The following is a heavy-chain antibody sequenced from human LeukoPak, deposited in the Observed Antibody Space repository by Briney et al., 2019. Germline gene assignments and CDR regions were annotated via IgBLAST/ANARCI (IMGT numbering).Heavy chain of an antibody. Sequence: SETLSLTCTVSGGSISSYYWSWIRQPPGKGLEWIGDIYYSGSTNYNPSLKSRVTISVDTSKNQFSLKLSFVTAADTAVYYCARGRTPGGSYSFDYWGQGTLVTVSS. CDR2: IYYSGST. J-gene: IGHJ4*02. D-gene: IGHD1-26*01. CDR1: GGSISSYY. CDR3: ARGRTPGGSYSFDY. V-gene: IGHV4-59*08.